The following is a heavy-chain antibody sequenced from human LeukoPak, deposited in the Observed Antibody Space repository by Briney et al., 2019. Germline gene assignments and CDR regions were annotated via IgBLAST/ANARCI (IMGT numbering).Heavy chain of an antibody. CDR1: GFAFSSYW. D-gene: IGHD2-8*02. Sequence: GGSLRLSCAASGFAFSSYWMSWVRQPPGKGLEWVSSIFPSGGEIHYADSVRGRFTISRDNSKSTLSLQMNSLRAEDTAIYYCATYRQVLLPFESWGQGTLVTVSS. J-gene: IGHJ4*02. V-gene: IGHV3-23*01. CDR2: IFPSGGEI. CDR3: ATYRQVLLPFES.